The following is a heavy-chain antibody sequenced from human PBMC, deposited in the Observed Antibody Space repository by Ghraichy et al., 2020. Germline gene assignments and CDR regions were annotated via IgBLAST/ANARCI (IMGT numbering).Heavy chain of an antibody. D-gene: IGHD1-7*01. CDR2: ISGSGVST. Sequence: GGSLRLSCVASGFIFDSYGMSWVRQAPGKGLEWVSAISGSGVSTFYADSVKGRFTISRDNSKNTLYLQMNSLRAEDTAVYYCAKSFISGTTRVAFDIWGQGTMVTVSS. V-gene: IGHV3-23*01. CDR1: GFIFDSYG. J-gene: IGHJ3*02. CDR3: AKSFISGTTRVAFDI.